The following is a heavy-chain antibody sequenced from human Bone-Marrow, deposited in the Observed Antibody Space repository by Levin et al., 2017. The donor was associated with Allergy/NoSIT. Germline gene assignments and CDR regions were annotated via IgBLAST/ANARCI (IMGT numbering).Heavy chain of an antibody. D-gene: IGHD5-12*01. V-gene: IGHV4-30-2*06. CDR3: ARGQRYYYFDF. CDR1: GDSISSGTHS. Sequence: NPSETLSLTCEVSGDSISSGTHSWSWIRQSPGKGLEWIGYVYHTGTTYYNPSLESRVAISLDRSKNQFSLKLNSMTAADTAVFYCARGQRYYYFDFWGQGILVTVSS. J-gene: IGHJ4*02. CDR2: VYHTGTT.